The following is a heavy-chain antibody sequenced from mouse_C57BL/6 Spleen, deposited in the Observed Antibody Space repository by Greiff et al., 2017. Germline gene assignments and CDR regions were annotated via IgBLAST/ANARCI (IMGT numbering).Heavy chain of an antibody. D-gene: IGHD1-1*01. CDR3: TRFPPQRTTVVDPRYFDV. CDR1: GYTFTDYE. J-gene: IGHJ1*03. CDR2: IDPETGST. V-gene: IGHV1-15*01. Sequence: QVQLQQSGAELVRPGASVTLSCKASGYTFTDYEMHWVKQTPVHGLEWIGAIDPETGSTAYNQKFKGKAILTADKSSSTAYMELRSLTSEDSAVYYCTRFPPQRTTVVDPRYFDVWGKGTTVTVSS.